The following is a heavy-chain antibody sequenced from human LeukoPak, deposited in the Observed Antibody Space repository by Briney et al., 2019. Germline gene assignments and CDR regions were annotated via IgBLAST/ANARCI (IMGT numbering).Heavy chain of an antibody. J-gene: IGHJ3*02. Sequence: GGSLRLSCAASGFTFSQYAMHWVRQAPGKGLEWVAAIWYDGSNDYYADSVKGRFTISRDNSKNTLSLQMNSLRAEDTAVYYCAREADCSDGSCYRGAFVIWAKGQWSPSLQ. CDR2: IWYDGSND. V-gene: IGHV3-33*01. CDR1: GFTFSQYA. CDR3: AREADCSDGSCYRGAFVI. D-gene: IGHD2-15*01.